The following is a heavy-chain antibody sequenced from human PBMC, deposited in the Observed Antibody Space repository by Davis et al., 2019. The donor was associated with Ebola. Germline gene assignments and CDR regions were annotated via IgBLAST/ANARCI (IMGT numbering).Heavy chain of an antibody. Sequence: PGGSLRLSCSTSGFSFSAYVMHWVRQAPGKGLEYVSGININEEITDYADSVKGRFTISRDNSKKTLYLQMTSLRAEDTAVYYCGSIAFYQYWGQGTRVTVSS. CDR3: GSIAFYQY. D-gene: IGHD3-3*02. CDR1: GFSFSAYV. V-gene: IGHV3-64D*06. CDR2: ININEEIT. J-gene: IGHJ4*02.